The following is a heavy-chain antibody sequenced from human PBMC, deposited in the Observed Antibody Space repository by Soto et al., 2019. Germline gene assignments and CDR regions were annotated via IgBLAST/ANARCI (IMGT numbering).Heavy chain of an antibody. D-gene: IGHD2-21*01. CDR1: GYTFTSDG. Sequence: ASVKVSCKASGYTFTSDGITWVRQAPGQGLEWAGWINAHNGNTNYEQRLQDRLTLTTDTSTNTAYMELRNLRSDDTAVYYCARFRAGEAFDSWGHGTLVTVSS. CDR3: ARFRAGEAFDS. V-gene: IGHV1-18*01. CDR2: INAHNGNT. J-gene: IGHJ4*01.